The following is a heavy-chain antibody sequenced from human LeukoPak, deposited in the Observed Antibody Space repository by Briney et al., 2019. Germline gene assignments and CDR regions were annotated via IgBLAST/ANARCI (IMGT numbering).Heavy chain of an antibody. Sequence: GRSLRLSCAASGFTFSSHGMHWVRQAPGKGLEWVAVIWYDGSNKYYADSVKGRFTISRDNSKNTLYLQMNSLRAEDTAVYYCARDYYDSSGYYTNWGQGTLVTVSS. CDR1: GFTFSSHG. J-gene: IGHJ4*02. CDR3: ARDYYDSSGYYTN. V-gene: IGHV3-33*01. D-gene: IGHD3-22*01. CDR2: IWYDGSNK.